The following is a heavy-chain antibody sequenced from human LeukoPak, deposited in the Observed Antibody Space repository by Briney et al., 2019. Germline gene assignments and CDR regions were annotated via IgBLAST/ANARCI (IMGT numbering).Heavy chain of an antibody. J-gene: IGHJ4*02. CDR1: GYTFTSYD. CDR3: ARDSKYCSSTSCYPN. D-gene: IGHD2-2*01. V-gene: IGHV1-8*01. Sequence: GASVKVSCKASGYTFTSYDINWVRQATGQGLEWMGWMNPNSGNTGYAQKFQGRVTMTRNTSISTAYMELSSLRSEDTAVYYCARDSKYCSSTSCYPNWGQGTLVTVSS. CDR2: MNPNSGNT.